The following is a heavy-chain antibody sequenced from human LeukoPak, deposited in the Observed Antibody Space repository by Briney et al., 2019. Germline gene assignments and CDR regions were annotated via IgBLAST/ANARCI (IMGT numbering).Heavy chain of an antibody. CDR2: TSSSSSYI. CDR1: GFTFSSYS. CDR3: ARDLRFLEWFRGFDP. D-gene: IGHD3-3*01. Sequence: GGSLRLSCAASGFTFSSYSMNWVRQAPGKGLEWVSSTSSSSSYIYYADSVKGRFTISRDNAKNSLYLQMNSLRAEDTAVYYCARDLRFLEWFRGFDPWGQGTLVTVSS. V-gene: IGHV3-21*01. J-gene: IGHJ5*02.